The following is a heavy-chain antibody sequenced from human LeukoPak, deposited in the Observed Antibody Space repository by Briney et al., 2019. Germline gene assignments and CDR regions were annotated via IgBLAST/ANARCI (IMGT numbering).Heavy chain of an antibody. V-gene: IGHV3-23*01. D-gene: IGHD6-13*01. CDR1: GFTFSSYA. CDR3: VRESPVAAVGRSWFDP. J-gene: IGHJ5*02. CDR2: VSGSNGNT. Sequence: GGSLRLSCAASGFTFSSYAMSWVRQAPGEGLEWVSTVSGSNGNTHYADSVRGRFTISRDNSKNTLYLQMNSLRAEDTAVYYCVRESPVAAVGRSWFDPWGQGTLVTVSS.